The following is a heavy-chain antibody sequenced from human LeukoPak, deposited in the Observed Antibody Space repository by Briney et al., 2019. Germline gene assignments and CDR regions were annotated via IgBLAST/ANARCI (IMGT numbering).Heavy chain of an antibody. Sequence: PSETLSLTCSVSGDSISRGDYYWTWIRQPPGKGLEWIGYINHSGTTYYKTSLKSRVTISVDTSKNQFSLKLSSVTAADTAVYYCARRVGVITIFGVVFPPYYMDVWGKGTTVTVSS. J-gene: IGHJ6*03. CDR3: ARRVGVITIFGVVFPPYYMDV. CDR1: GDSISRGDYY. D-gene: IGHD3-3*01. V-gene: IGHV4-30-4*01. CDR2: INHSGTT.